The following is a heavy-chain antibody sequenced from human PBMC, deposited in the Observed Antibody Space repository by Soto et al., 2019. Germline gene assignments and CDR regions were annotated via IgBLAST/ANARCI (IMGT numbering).Heavy chain of an antibody. CDR2: ISSSSSYI. D-gene: IGHD2-2*01. Sequence: GGSLRLSRSATRITFRGHNKYSVRHAPGKGREWVSSISSSSSYIYYAASVKGRFTISRDNAKNSLYLQMNSLRAEDTAVYYCARAWSSTSCLPCWSDPWTQGSLVTVSS. J-gene: IGHJ5*02. CDR1: RITFRGHN. CDR3: ARAWSSTSCLPCWSDP. V-gene: IGHV3-21*01.